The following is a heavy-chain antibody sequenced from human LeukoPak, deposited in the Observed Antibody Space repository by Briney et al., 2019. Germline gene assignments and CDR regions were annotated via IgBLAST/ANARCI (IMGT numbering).Heavy chain of an antibody. CDR1: GGSISTTNYY. Sequence: ESSETLSLTCTVSGGSISTTNYYWGWIRQPPGRDLEWIGSIYSSGNTYYNPSLESRVTISVDTSKNQLSLKLTSATAADTSVYYCARHSGLRSPFDPWGQGTLVTVPS. J-gene: IGHJ5*02. V-gene: IGHV4-39*01. CDR2: IYSSGNT. CDR3: ARHSGLRSPFDP. D-gene: IGHD3-3*01.